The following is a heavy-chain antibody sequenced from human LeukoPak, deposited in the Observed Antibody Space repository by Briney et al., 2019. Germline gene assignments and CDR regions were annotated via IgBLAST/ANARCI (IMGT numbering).Heavy chain of an antibody. Sequence: TLSLTCTVSGGSISGGSYYWSWIRQPAGKGLEWIGRIYTSGSTNYNPSLKSRVTISVDTSKNQFSLKLSSVTAADTAVYYCARGRPGYSSGWTQPPNWFDPWGQGTLVTVSS. V-gene: IGHV4-61*02. J-gene: IGHJ5*02. CDR3: ARGRPGYSSGWTQPPNWFDP. CDR2: IYTSGST. CDR1: GGSISGGSYY. D-gene: IGHD6-19*01.